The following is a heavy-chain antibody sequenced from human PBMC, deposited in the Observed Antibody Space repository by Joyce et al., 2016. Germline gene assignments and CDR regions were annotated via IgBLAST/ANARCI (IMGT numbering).Heavy chain of an antibody. V-gene: IGHV6-1*01. CDR2: TFCSSKWSY. CDR3: TRNLEERVGADFDY. Sequence: QVQLQQSGPGLVKPSQTLSLTCAISGDSVSSYSVAWNWIRQSPSRGLAWIGRTFCSSKWSYDYVTSLESRISIKPDTSNNPFALQLHTVTPEDTAVYYCTRNLEERVGADFDYWGQGILITVSS. J-gene: IGHJ4*02. CDR1: GDSVSSYSVA. D-gene: IGHD1-1*01.